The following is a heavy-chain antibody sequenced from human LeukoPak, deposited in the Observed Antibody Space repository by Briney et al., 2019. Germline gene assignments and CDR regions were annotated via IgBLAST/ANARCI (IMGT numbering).Heavy chain of an antibody. J-gene: IGHJ5*02. CDR3: ATPGIP. V-gene: IGHV3-30*03. CDR2: ISSDGSVQ. Sequence: GGSLRLSCVASEFTFSSYSIQWFRQAPGKGLEWVAVISSDGSVQYYADSVKGRFTISRDNAKNSLYLQMNSLRAEDTAVYYCATPGIPWGQGTLVTVSS. CDR1: EFTFSSYS.